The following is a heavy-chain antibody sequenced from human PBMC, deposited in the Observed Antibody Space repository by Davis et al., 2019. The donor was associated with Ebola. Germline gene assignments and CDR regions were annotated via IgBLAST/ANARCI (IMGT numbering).Heavy chain of an antibody. CDR1: GFTFDDYG. Sequence: GESLKISCAASGFTFDDYGMSWVRQAPGKGLEWVSSISSSSSYIYYADSVKGRFTISRDNAKNSLYLQMNSLRAEDTAVYYCARPFGYCSSTSCYTGLKDYWGQGTLVTVSS. J-gene: IGHJ4*02. V-gene: IGHV3-21*01. CDR3: ARPFGYCSSTSCYTGLKDY. D-gene: IGHD2-2*02. CDR2: ISSSSSYI.